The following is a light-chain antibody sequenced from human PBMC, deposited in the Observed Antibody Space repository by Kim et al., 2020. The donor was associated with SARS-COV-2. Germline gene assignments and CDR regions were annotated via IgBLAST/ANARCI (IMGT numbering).Light chain of an antibody. J-gene: IGLJ1*01. CDR2: HNS. V-gene: IGLV3-21*04. CDR1: NIGDKS. Sequence: APGETASIPCGGNNIGDKSVHWYQQKPGQAPVLVIYHNSDRPTAVPERLSGSNSGNTATLTIRRVEAGDEADYYCQVWDSNTDHYVFGSGTQVTVL. CDR3: QVWDSNTDHYV.